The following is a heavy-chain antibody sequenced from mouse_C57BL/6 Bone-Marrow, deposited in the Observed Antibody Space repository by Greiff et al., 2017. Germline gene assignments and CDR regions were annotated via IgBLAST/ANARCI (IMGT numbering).Heavy chain of an antibody. CDR1: GYTFTSYE. J-gene: IGHJ1*03. D-gene: IGHD1-1*01. V-gene: IGHV1-85*01. Sequence: QVQLKQPGPELVKPGASVKLSCKASGYTFTSYEIHWVKQRPGQGLEWIGRIYPRDGSTKYNEKFKGKATLTVDTSSSTAYMELHSLTSEDSAVYCCARGGDGSSDWYFDVWGTGTTVTVSS. CDR3: ARGGDGSSDWYFDV. CDR2: IYPRDGST.